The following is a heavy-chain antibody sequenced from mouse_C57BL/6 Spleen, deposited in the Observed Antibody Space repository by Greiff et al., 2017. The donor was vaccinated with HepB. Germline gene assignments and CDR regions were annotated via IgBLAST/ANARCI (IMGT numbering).Heavy chain of an antibody. CDR1: GYTFTSYW. Sequence: VQLQQSGAELVKPGASVKLSCKASGYTFTSYWMQWVKQRPGQGLEWIGEIDPSDSHTNYNQKFKGKATLTVDTSSSTAYMQLSSLTSEDSAVYYCASYDYDEGYWGQGTTLTVSS. CDR2: IDPSDSHT. V-gene: IGHV1-50*01. CDR3: ASYDYDEGY. D-gene: IGHD2-4*01. J-gene: IGHJ2*01.